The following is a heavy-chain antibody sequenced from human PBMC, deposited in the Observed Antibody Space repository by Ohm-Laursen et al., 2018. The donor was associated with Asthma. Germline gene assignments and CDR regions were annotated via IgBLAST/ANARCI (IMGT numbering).Heavy chain of an antibody. CDR3: VRDVVDRFDF. V-gene: IGHV1-18*04. CDR2: IYIRNT. J-gene: IGHJ4*02. Sequence: SVKVSCKASGYSLSSNAISWGRQAPGQRPEWMGWIYIRNTNYAPKFRDRITLSTDTSTNTAYMDLRSLRSDDTAVYYCVRDVVDRFDFWGQGSLVIVSS. CDR1: GYSLSSNA. D-gene: IGHD2-21*01.